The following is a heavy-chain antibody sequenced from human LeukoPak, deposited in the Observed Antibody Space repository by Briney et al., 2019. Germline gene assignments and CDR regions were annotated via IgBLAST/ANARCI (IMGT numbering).Heavy chain of an antibody. CDR2: ISYDGSNK. J-gene: IGHJ4*02. D-gene: IGHD1-26*01. Sequence: GGSLRLSCAASGFTFSSYGMHWVRQAPGKGLEWVAVISYDGSNKYYADSVKGRFTISRDNSKNTLYLQMNSLRAEDTAVYYCAKDLVGATTLDYWGQGTLVTVSS. CDR3: AKDLVGATTLDY. V-gene: IGHV3-30*18. CDR1: GFTFSSYG.